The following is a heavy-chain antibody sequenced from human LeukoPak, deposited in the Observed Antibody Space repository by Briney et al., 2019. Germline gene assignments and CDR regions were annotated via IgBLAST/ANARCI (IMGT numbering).Heavy chain of an antibody. V-gene: IGHV4-39*07. CDR3: ARAPRGGPGSVCSGGSCYSSHFDY. CDR1: GGSISSSSYY. J-gene: IGHJ4*02. D-gene: IGHD2-15*01. CDR2: IYYSGIT. Sequence: SETLSLTCTVSGGSISSSSYYWGWIRQPPGKGLEWIGSIYYSGITYYNPSLKSRVTMSVDTSKNQFSLKLSSVTAADTAVYYCARAPRGGPGSVCSGGSCYSSHFDYWGQGTLVTVSS.